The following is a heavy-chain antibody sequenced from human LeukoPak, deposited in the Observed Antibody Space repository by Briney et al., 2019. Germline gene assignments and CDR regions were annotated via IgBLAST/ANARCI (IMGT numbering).Heavy chain of an antibody. D-gene: IGHD6-19*01. V-gene: IGHV3-21*01. Sequence: GGSLRLSCAASGFTFSSYSMNWVRQAPGKGLEWVSSIRSSSSYIYYADSVKGRFTISRDNAKNSLYLQMNSLEVDDTAVYYCARDHGYTGGWCIDYWGQGTLVTVSS. CDR3: ARDHGYTGGWCIDY. CDR2: IRSSSSYI. J-gene: IGHJ4*02. CDR1: GFTFSSYS.